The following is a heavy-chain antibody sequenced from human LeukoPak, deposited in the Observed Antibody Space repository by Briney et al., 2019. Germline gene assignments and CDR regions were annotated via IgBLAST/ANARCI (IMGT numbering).Heavy chain of an antibody. CDR1: GFTFSSHA. V-gene: IGHV3-23*01. Sequence: GGSLRLSCAASGFTFSSHAMSWVRQGPGKGLEWVSAISGSGGRTYYADSMKGRFTISRDNSKYTVYLQMNSLRVEDTAVYYCAKNRNGDYAQYFEYWGQGTLVTVSS. D-gene: IGHD4-17*01. CDR2: ISGSGGRT. CDR3: AKNRNGDYAQYFEY. J-gene: IGHJ4*02.